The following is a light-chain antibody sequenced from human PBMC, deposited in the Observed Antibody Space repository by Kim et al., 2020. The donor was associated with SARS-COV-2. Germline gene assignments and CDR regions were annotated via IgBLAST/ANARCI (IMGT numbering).Light chain of an antibody. J-gene: IGLJ2*01. CDR1: NIGSKS. Sequence: APGKTARLTCGGHNIGSKSVPWYQQKPGQAPVLVVYDDSDRPSGIPERFSGSNSGNTATLTISRVEAGDEADYYCQVWDSSSDHVVFGGGTQLTVL. V-gene: IGLV3-21*03. CDR3: QVWDSSSDHVV. CDR2: DDS.